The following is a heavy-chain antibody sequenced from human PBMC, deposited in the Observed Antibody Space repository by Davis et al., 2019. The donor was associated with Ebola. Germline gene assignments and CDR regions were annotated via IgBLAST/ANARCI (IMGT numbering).Heavy chain of an antibody. CDR3: ARPLAQSSTWSYFDY. V-gene: IGHV5-51*01. CDR2: IYPGDSDT. J-gene: IGHJ4*02. D-gene: IGHD6-13*01. Sequence: GESLKISCKGSGYSFTSYWIGWVRQMPGKGLEWMGIIYPGDSDTRYSPSFQGQFTISADKSISTAYLQWSSLKASDTAIYYCARPLAQSSTWSYFDYWGQGTLVTVSS. CDR1: GYSFTSYW.